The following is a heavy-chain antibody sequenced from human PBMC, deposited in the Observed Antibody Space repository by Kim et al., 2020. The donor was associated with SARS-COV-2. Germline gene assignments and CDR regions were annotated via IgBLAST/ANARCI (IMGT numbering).Heavy chain of an antibody. Sequence: GGSLRLSCAASGFTFSDYYMSWIRQAPGKGLEWVSYISSSGSTIYYADSVKGRFTISRDNAKNSLYLQMNSLRAEDTAVYYCARGPGGTSSSWYYYYYGMDVWGQGTTVTVSS. D-gene: IGHD6-13*01. CDR2: ISSSGSTI. CDR1: GFTFSDYY. J-gene: IGHJ6*02. CDR3: ARGPGGTSSSWYYYYYGMDV. V-gene: IGHV3-11*04.